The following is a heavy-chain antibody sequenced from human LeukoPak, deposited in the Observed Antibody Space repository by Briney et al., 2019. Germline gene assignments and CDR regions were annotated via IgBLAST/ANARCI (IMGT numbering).Heavy chain of an antibody. CDR3: AREGSYLNSGGSYYLHWLDP. CDR1: GFTFSSYD. D-gene: IGHD3-22*01. CDR2: IGTAGDT. V-gene: IGHV3-13*01. J-gene: IGHJ5*02. Sequence: GGSLRPSCAASGFTFSSYDMHWVRQATGKGLEWVSAIGTAGDTYYPGSVKGRFTISRDNAKNTLYLQMNSLRAEDTAMYYCAREGSYLNSGGSYYLHWLDPWGQGTLVTVSS.